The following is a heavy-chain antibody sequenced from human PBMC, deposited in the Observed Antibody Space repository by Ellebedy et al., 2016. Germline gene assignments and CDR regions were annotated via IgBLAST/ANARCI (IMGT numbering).Heavy chain of an antibody. CDR1: ESTLSTYW. CDR2: VKPDGGEK. J-gene: IGHJ4*02. V-gene: IGHV3-7*03. D-gene: IGHD2-15*01. Sequence: GESLKISCLASESTLSTYWMSWFRQAPGKGLEWVASVKPDGGEKHYLDSVEGRFSISRDNARSSLYLQMNSLRVEDTALYFCARGGGFLTDYWGQGTLVTVSS. CDR3: ARGGGFLTDY.